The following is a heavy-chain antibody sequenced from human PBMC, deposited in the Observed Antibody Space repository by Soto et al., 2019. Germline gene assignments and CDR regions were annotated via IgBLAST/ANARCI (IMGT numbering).Heavy chain of an antibody. CDR3: ARHLTQQLLLDV. V-gene: IGHV4-39*01. CDR2: IYYSGTT. J-gene: IGHJ4*02. CDR1: GDSISSRRYY. Sequence: PSETLSLTSTVSGDSISSRRYYWGWIRQPPGKGLEWIGSIYYSGTTYYNPSLKSRVTVSVDTSKNQFSLKLSSVTATDTAVYSCARHLTQQLLLDVWGQGTLVTVSS. D-gene: IGHD6-13*01.